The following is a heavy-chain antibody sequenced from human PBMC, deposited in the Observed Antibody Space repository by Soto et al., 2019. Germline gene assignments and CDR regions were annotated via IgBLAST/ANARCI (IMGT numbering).Heavy chain of an antibody. D-gene: IGHD7-27*01. CDR2: ITGSGGDT. CDR1: GFTFSSYA. CDR3: AKAEGGTWGTEYFQY. J-gene: IGHJ1*01. Sequence: EVQLLEPGGALVQPGGSLRLSCAASGFTFSSYAMTWVRQAPGKGLEWVSLITGSGGDTYYGVSVKGRFTISRDNSKNTLFLQMNSLRVEDTAVYFCAKAEGGTWGTEYFQYWGPGTLVTVSS. V-gene: IGHV3-23*01.